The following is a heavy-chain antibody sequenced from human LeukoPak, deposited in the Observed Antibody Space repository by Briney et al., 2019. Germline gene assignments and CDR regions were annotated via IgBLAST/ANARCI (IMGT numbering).Heavy chain of an antibody. V-gene: IGHV3-7*04. D-gene: IGHD2-2*01. CDR3: ARDGVAAAFDY. Sequence: HPGGSLRLSCEASGFTFSAFWMNWVRQAPGKGLEWVASINQDGSEVYYVDSVKGRFTFSRDNAKNSLYLQMNSLRGEDTAVYYCARDGVAAAFDYWGQGTLVTVSS. CDR2: INQDGSEV. J-gene: IGHJ4*02. CDR1: GFTFSAFW.